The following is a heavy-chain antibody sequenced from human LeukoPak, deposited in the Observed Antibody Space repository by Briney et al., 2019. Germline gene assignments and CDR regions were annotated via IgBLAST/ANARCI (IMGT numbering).Heavy chain of an antibody. CDR2: ISYDGSTK. J-gene: IGHJ6*04. V-gene: IGHV3-30*18. Sequence: SGGSLRLSCAASGFTFSSYGMHWVRQAPGKGLEWVAVISYDGSTKYYADSVKGRFTISRDNAKNSLYLQMNSLRAEDTAVYYCAELGITMIGGVWGKGTTVTISS. D-gene: IGHD3-10*02. CDR3: AELGITMIGGV. CDR1: GFTFSSYG.